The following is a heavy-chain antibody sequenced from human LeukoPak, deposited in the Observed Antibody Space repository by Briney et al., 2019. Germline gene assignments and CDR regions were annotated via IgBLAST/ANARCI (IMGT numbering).Heavy chain of an antibody. V-gene: IGHV3-53*01. J-gene: IGHJ4*02. CDR1: GFIVNSYY. D-gene: IGHD1-14*01. CDR3: ARGYAQAEVTAPDY. Sequence: GGSLRLSCAASGFIVNSYYMSWFRQAPEKGLEWVSVIYTAGTTHYADSVRGRFIISRDYSKNTLNLQMNSLRAEDTAVYYCARGYAQAEVTAPDYWGQGILVTVSS. CDR2: IYTAGTT.